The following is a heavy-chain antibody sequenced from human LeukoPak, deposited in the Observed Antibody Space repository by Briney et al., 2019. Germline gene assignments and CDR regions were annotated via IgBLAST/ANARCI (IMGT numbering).Heavy chain of an antibody. J-gene: IGHJ5*02. Sequence: GGSLRLSCAASGFTFSSYAMSWVRQAPGKGLEWVPAISGSGGSTYYADSVKGRFTISRDNSKNTLFLQMNGLRAEDTAVYYCAKALTTLTTVWDLWGQGTLVSVSS. V-gene: IGHV3-23*01. CDR1: GFTFSSYA. D-gene: IGHD4-17*01. CDR3: AKALTTLTTVWDL. CDR2: ISGSGGST.